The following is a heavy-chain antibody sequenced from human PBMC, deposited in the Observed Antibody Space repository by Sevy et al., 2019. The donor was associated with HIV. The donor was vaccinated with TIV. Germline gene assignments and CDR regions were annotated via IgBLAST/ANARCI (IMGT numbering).Heavy chain of an antibody. CDR3: ARFHIRYCSSTSCARGAGAFDI. CDR2: IKQDGSEK. Sequence: GGSLRLSCAASGFTFSSYWMSWVRQAPGKGLEWVANIKQDGSEKYYVDSVKGRFTISRDNAKNSLYLQMNSLRAEDTAVYYSARFHIRYCSSTSCARGAGAFDIWGQGTMVTVSS. D-gene: IGHD2-2*01. V-gene: IGHV3-7*03. J-gene: IGHJ3*02. CDR1: GFTFSSYW.